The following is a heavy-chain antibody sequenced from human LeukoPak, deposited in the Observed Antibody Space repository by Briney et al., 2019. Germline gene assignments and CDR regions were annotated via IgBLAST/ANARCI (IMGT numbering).Heavy chain of an antibody. V-gene: IGHV3-23*01. Sequence: GGSLRLSCVPSGFTFSSYAMSWVRQAPGKGLEWVLAISGSGGSTYYADSVKGRFTISRDNSKYTLYLQMNSLRAEDTAVYYCAKDRQGYPGTMFQHWGQVTLVTVSS. D-gene: IGHD3-10*01. CDR3: AKDRQGYPGTMFQH. CDR2: ISGSGGST. CDR1: GFTFSSYA. J-gene: IGHJ1*01.